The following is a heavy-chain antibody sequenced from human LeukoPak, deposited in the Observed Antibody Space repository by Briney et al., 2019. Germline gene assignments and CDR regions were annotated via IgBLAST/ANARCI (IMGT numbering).Heavy chain of an antibody. Sequence: GGSLRLSCAASGFTFSSYGMNWVRQAPGKGLEWVSYISSSSTIYYADSVKGRFTISRDNAKNSLYLQMNSLRAEDTAVYYCARDQDSSGWYGYYYYYGMDVWGQGTTVTVSS. CDR1: GFTFSSYG. J-gene: IGHJ6*02. CDR2: ISSSSTI. CDR3: ARDQDSSGWYGYYYYYGMDV. D-gene: IGHD6-19*01. V-gene: IGHV3-48*01.